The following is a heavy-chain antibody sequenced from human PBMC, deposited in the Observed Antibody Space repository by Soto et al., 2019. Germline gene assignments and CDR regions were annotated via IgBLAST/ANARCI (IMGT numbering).Heavy chain of an antibody. CDR3: AREGGGYRFDR. Sequence: SETLSLTCVGVSFGTYYWGWIRQPPGKGLEWLGYIFSSEHFKYNPSLKSRLTISVGPSKNLAALRLTSVTAAVTDVYYCAREGGGYRFDRWGQGTLVTVSS. J-gene: IGHJ4*02. CDR2: IFSSEHF. V-gene: IGHV4-59*01. CDR1: VSFGTYY. D-gene: IGHD3-16*02.